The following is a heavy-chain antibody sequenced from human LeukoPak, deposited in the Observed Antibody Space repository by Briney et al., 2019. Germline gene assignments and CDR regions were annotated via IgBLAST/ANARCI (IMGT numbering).Heavy chain of an antibody. D-gene: IGHD6-19*01. CDR2: ISSSSSYI. CDR1: GFTFSSYS. CDR3: ARAASSGWYGL. V-gene: IGHV3-21*01. J-gene: IGHJ4*02. Sequence: GGSLRLSCAASGFTFSSYSMNWVRQAPGKGLEWVSSISSSSSYIYYADSVKGGFTISRDNAKNSLYLQMNSLRAEDTAVYYCARAASSGWYGLWGQGTLVTVSS.